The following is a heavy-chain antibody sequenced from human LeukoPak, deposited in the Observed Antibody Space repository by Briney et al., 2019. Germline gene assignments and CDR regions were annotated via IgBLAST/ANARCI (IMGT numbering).Heavy chain of an antibody. J-gene: IGHJ3*02. CDR2: IYYSGST. Sequence: SETLSLTCTVSGGSISSSSYYWGWIRQPPGKGLEWIGSIYYSGSTYYNPSLKSRVTISVDTSKNQFFLKLSSVTAADTAVYYCARLGYYGSGRGRAFDIWGQGTMVTVSS. D-gene: IGHD3-10*01. V-gene: IGHV4-39*01. CDR1: GGSISSSSYY. CDR3: ARLGYYGSGRGRAFDI.